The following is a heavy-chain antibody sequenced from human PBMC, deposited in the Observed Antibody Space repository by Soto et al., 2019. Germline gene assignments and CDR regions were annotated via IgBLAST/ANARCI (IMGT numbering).Heavy chain of an antibody. D-gene: IGHD6-13*01. J-gene: IGHJ6*02. V-gene: IGHV3-30*18. CDR1: GFTFSCYG. CDR3: AKEHSSSWPSSPQRYYYGMDV. Sequence: AGGSLRLSCAASGFTFSCYGMHWVRQAPGKGLEWVAVISYDGSNKYYADSVKGRFTISRDNSKNTLYLQMNSLRAEDTAVYYCAKEHSSSWPSSPQRYYYGMDVWGQGTTVTVSS. CDR2: ISYDGSNK.